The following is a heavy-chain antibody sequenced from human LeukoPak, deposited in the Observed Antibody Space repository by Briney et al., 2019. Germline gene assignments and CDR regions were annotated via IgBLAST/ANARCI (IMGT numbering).Heavy chain of an antibody. V-gene: IGHV3-21*01. CDR2: VTSGDYK. CDR3: ARDLRISGMDV. CDR1: GFDFIRYN. Sequence: GGSLRLSCAASGFDFIRYNMNWVRQAPGKGLEWVSSVTSGDYKYYADSLKGRFTISRDNAEDSLYLQMDSLSVDGTAVYYCARDLRISGMDVWGKGTTVTVSS. D-gene: IGHD2/OR15-2a*01. J-gene: IGHJ6*03.